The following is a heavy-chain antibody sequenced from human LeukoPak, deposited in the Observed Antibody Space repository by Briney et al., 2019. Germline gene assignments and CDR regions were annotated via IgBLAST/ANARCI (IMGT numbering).Heavy chain of an antibody. J-gene: IGHJ4*02. Sequence: PSETLSLTCTVSGGSISSYYWSWIRQPAGKGLEWIGRIYTSGSTNYNPSLKSRVTMSVDTSKNQFSLKLSSVTAADTAVYYCARGPSGSYYVPYYFDYWGQGTLVTVSS. CDR1: GGSISSYY. CDR2: IYTSGST. D-gene: IGHD1-26*01. V-gene: IGHV4-4*07. CDR3: ARGPSGSYYVPYYFDY.